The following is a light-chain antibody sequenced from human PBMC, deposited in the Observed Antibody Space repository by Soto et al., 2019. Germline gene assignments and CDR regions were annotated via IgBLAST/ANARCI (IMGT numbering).Light chain of an antibody. CDR1: QSISSY. CDR2: AAS. Sequence: DIQMTQHKTSVSASVGDRVTITCRASQSISSYLNWYQQKPGKAPKLLIYAASSLQSGVPSRFSGSGSGTDFTLTISSLQPEDFATYYCQQYNSYPLTFCGGSKVDI. J-gene: IGKJ4*01. V-gene: IGKV1-16*01. CDR3: QQYNSYPLT.